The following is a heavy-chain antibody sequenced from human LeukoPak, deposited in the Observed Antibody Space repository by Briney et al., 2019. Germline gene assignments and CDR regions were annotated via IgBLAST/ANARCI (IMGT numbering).Heavy chain of an antibody. J-gene: IGHJ4*02. CDR2: ISSSGSTI. CDR1: GFTFSDYY. D-gene: IGHD3-10*01. V-gene: IGHV3-11*01. Sequence: GGSLRLSCAASGFTFSDYYMSWIRQAPGKGLEWVSYISSSGSTIYYADSVKGRFTISRDNAKNSLYLQMNSLRAEDTAVYYCARETSREHSSGTYYNLPDYWGQGTLVTVSS. CDR3: ARETSREHSSGTYYNLPDY.